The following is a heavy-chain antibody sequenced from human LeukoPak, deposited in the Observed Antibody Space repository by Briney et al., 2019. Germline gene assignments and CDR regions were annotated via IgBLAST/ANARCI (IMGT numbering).Heavy chain of an antibody. Sequence: GGSLRLSCAASGFTFSNHGMNWVRQAPGKGLEWVSGISPSGDITYYADSVKGRFTISRDNAKNSLYLQMNSLRAEDTAVYYCARDRSTVTTWVDYWGQGTLVTVSS. CDR1: GFTFSNHG. CDR2: ISPSGDIT. J-gene: IGHJ4*02. D-gene: IGHD4-17*01. V-gene: IGHV3-23*01. CDR3: ARDRSTVTTWVDY.